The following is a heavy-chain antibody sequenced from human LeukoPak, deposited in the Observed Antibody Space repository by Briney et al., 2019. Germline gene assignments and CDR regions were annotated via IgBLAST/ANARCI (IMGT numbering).Heavy chain of an antibody. V-gene: IGHV4-39*07. D-gene: IGHD1-26*01. CDR1: GGSISSSIYY. J-gene: IGHJ4*02. CDR3: ARDTRVGATGY. CDR2: IYYSGST. Sequence: SETLSLTCTVSGGSISSSIYYWGWIRQPPGKGLEWIGSIYYSGSTYYTPSLKSRVTISVDTSKNQFSLKLSSVTAADTAVYYCARDTRVGATGYWGQGTLVTVSS.